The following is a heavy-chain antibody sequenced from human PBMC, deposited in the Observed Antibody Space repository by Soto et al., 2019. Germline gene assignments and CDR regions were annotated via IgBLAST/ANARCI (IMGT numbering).Heavy chain of an antibody. CDR2: IKTDGGEE. CDR3: ETYSDCTGGGCSANPDH. Sequence: DVHLVESGGGLVQPGGSLRLSCVASGFTFSGYWMSWVRQAPGKGLEWVATIKTDGGEEYYVDSVRGRFTISRDNARDSLFLQMNGLRVEDTAIYYCETYSDCTGGGCSANPDHWGQGTLVTVSS. V-gene: IGHV3-7*01. CDR1: GFTFSGYW. D-gene: IGHD2-8*02. J-gene: IGHJ4*02.